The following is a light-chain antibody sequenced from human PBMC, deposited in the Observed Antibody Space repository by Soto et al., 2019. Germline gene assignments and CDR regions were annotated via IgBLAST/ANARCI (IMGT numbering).Light chain of an antibody. J-gene: IGKJ2*01. CDR2: GAS. V-gene: IGKV3-20*01. Sequence: EFVLTQSPGTLSLSPGERATLSCRASQSVTSSSLAWYQQRPGQAPRLLIFGASSRATGIPDRFSGSGPGTDFTLTVSRLEPEDSAVYYCQQYSSSPTFGQGTKLEI. CDR1: QSVTSSS. CDR3: QQYSSSPT.